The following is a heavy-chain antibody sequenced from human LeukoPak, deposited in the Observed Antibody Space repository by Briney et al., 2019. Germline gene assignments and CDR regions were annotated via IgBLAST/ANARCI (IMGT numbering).Heavy chain of an antibody. Sequence: GSLRLSCAASGFTFSSYSMKWVRQAPGKGLEWVSYISSSSTTIYYADSVKGRFSISRDNAKSSLYLQMNSLRAEDTAVYYCARVGGIGWLDPWGQGTLVTVSS. CDR2: ISSSSTTI. CDR3: ARVGGIGWLDP. V-gene: IGHV3-48*01. CDR1: GFTFSSYS. D-gene: IGHD3-16*01. J-gene: IGHJ5*02.